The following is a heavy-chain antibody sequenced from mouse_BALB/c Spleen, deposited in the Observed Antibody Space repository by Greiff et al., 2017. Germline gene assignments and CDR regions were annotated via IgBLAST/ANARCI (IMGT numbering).Heavy chain of an antibody. D-gene: IGHD3-1*01. CDR3: ARDREFAY. CDR2: ISSGGGST. J-gene: IGHJ3*01. Sequence: EVKLVESGGGLVKPGGSLKLSCAASGFAFSSYDMSWVRQTPEKRLEWVAYISSGGGSTYYPDTVKGRFTISRDNAKNTLYLQMSSLKSEDTAMYYCARDREFAYWGQGTLVTVSA. V-gene: IGHV5-12-1*01. CDR1: GFAFSSYD.